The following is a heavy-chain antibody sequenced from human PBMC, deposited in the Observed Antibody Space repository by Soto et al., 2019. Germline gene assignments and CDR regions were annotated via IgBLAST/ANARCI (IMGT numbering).Heavy chain of an antibody. CDR1: GFSLSHYW. CDR2: INLDGSST. V-gene: IGHV3-74*01. J-gene: IGHJ5*02. Sequence: EVQLVEYGGGLIQPGGALRLTCTASGFSLSHYWMHWIRQAPGKGLVWVARINLDGSSTDYAPSVKSRFTISRDNAKNTLYLQMNSLAADDTAVYYCARGWGVTESWGRGTLVTVSS. D-gene: IGHD3-10*01. CDR3: ARGWGVTES.